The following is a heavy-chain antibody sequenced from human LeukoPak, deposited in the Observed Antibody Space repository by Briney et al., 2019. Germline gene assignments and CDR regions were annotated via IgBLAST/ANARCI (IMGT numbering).Heavy chain of an antibody. V-gene: IGHV3-23*01. CDR3: AKDLGPYSSGWYGGY. D-gene: IGHD6-19*01. CDR1: GFTFSSYA. CDR2: ISGSGGST. J-gene: IGHJ4*02. Sequence: GGSLRLSCAASGFTFSSYAMSWVRQAPGKGLEWVSAISGSGGSTYYADSVKGRFTISRDNSKNTLYLQMNSLRAEDTAVYYCAKDLGPYSSGWYGGYWGQGTLVTVSS.